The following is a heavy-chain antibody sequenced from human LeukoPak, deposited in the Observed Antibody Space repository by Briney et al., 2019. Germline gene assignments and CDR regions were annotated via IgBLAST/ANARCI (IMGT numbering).Heavy chain of an antibody. V-gene: IGHV3-7*01. J-gene: IGHJ4*02. CDR2: IKQDGSEK. CDR3: ARESGAIEAAGTVDY. D-gene: IGHD6-13*01. CDR1: GFTFSSYG. Sequence: QPGGSLRLSCAASGFTFSSYGMHWVRQAPGKGLEWVANIKQDGSEKYYVDSVKGRFTISRDNAKNSLYLQMNSLRAEDTAVYYCARESGAIEAAGTVDYWGQGTLVTVSS.